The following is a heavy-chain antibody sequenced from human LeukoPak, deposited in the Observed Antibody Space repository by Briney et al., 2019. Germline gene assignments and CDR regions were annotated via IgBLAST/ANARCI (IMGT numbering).Heavy chain of an antibody. Sequence: GESLKISCKGSGFTFSDYALGWVRQAPGKGLEWVSAISGSGGSTYYADSVKGRFIISRDNSKNTLYLQMNSLRAEDTAVYYCAKDRDIVVVPAATYDYWGQGTLVTVSS. J-gene: IGHJ4*02. CDR3: AKDRDIVVVPAATYDY. CDR2: ISGSGGST. V-gene: IGHV3-23*01. CDR1: GFTFSDYA. D-gene: IGHD2-2*01.